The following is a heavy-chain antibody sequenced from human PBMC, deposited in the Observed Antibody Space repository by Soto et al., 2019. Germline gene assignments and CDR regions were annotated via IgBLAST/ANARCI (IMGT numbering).Heavy chain of an antibody. D-gene: IGHD2-2*01. J-gene: IGHJ3*02. CDR2: INHSGST. V-gene: IGHV4-34*01. CDR1: NGSFSVYY. CDR3: ARDSTRRGACDI. Sequence: PSETLSLTCAGYNGSFSVYYWTWIRQPPGKGLEWIGEINHSGSTNYNPSLKSRVTISVDTSKNQFSLKLSSVTAADTAVYYCARDSTRRGACDIWGQGTMVTVSS.